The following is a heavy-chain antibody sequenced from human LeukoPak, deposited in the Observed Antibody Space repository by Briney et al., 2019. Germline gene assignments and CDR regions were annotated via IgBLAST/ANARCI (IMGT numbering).Heavy chain of an antibody. D-gene: IGHD2-8*01. J-gene: IGHJ5*02. Sequence: SETLSLTCTVSGGSISSGGYYWSWIRQHPGKGLEWIGYIYYSGSTYYNPSLKSRVTISVDTSKNQFSLKLSSVTAADTAVYYCARGGLMVYTIRYNWFDPWGQGTLVTVSS. CDR1: GGSISSGGYY. V-gene: IGHV4-31*03. CDR2: IYYSGST. CDR3: ARGGLMVYTIRYNWFDP.